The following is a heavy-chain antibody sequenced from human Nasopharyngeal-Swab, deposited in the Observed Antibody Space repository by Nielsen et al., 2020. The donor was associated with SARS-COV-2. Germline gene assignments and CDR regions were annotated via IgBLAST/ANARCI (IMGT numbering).Heavy chain of an antibody. Sequence: GESLKISCAASGFTFDNYEMNWVRQAPGKGREWVSYISTSGATIHYADSVRGRFTISRDNAKKSLHLQMNSLRAEDTAVYYCARASRGWSWGQGTPVTVSS. D-gene: IGHD6-19*01. J-gene: IGHJ5*02. CDR2: ISTSGATI. CDR3: ARASRGWS. CDR1: GFTFDNYE. V-gene: IGHV3-48*03.